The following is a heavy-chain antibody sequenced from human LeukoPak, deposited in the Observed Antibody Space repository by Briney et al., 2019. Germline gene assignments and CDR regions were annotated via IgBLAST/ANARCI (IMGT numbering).Heavy chain of an antibody. V-gene: IGHV3-7*01. CDR3: ARDGYSSSWYPLYYYYGMDV. CDR1: GFTFGDTW. J-gene: IGHJ6*02. D-gene: IGHD6-13*01. Sequence: PGGSLRLSCAASGFTFGDTWMNWVRQVPGQGLEWVANIKQDGSEKFYVASVKGRFTISRDNGKSSLYLQMNSLRAEDTAVYYCARDGYSSSWYPLYYYYGMDVWGQGTTVTVSS. CDR2: IKQDGSEK.